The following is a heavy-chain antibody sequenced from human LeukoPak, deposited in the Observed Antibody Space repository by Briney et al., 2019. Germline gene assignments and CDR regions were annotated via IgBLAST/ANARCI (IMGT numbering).Heavy chain of an antibody. V-gene: IGHV1-8*02. D-gene: IGHD3-22*01. CDR3: ARMNYYDSSGKNWFDP. CDR2: MNPNSGNT. CDR1: GYSVNSYN. J-gene: IGHJ5*02. Sequence: ASVKVSCKTSGYSVNSYNMHWVRQATGQGLEWMGWMNPNSGNTGYAQKFQGRVTMTRNTSISTAYMELSSLISEDTAVYYCARMNYYDSSGKNWFDPWGQGTLVTVSS.